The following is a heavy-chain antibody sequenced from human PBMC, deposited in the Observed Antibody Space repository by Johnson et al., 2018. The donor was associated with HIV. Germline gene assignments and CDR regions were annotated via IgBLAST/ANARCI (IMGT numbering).Heavy chain of an antibody. CDR1: GFAFSSYA. J-gene: IGHJ3*02. Sequence: EVQLVESGGGVVQPGRSLRLSCAASGFAFSSYAMTWVRQAPGKGLEWVANINQDGSERYYVASVKGRFTISRDNAKNTLYLQMNSLRAEDTAVYYCARGWGFCGGDCPDAFDIWGQGTMVTVSS. D-gene: IGHD2-21*02. CDR3: ARGWGFCGGDCPDAFDI. V-gene: IGHV3-7*03. CDR2: INQDGSER.